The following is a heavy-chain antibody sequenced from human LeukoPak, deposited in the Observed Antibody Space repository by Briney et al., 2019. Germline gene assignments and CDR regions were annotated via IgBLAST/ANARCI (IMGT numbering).Heavy chain of an antibody. J-gene: IGHJ4*02. CDR2: IYYSGST. V-gene: IGHV4-30-4*01. CDR3: DREGDDSSGYYSPLDY. D-gene: IGHD3-22*01. CDR1: GGSISSGDYY. Sequence: SETLSLTCTVSGGSISSGDYYWSWIRQPPGKGLEWIGYIYYSGSTYYNPSLKSRVTISVDTSKNQFSLKLSSVTAADTAVYYCDREGDDSSGYYSPLDYWGQGTLVTVSS.